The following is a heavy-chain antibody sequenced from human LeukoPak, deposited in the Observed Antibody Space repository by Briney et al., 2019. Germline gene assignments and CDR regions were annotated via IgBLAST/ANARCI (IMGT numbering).Heavy chain of an antibody. CDR2: ISSSGSTI. V-gene: IGHV3-11*01. CDR1: GFTFSDYY. J-gene: IGHJ5*02. Sequence: GGSLRLSCAASGFTFSDYYMSWIRQAPGKGLEWVSYISSSGSTIYYADSVKGRFTISRDNAKNSLYLQMNSLRAEDTAVYYCARAFAAYHGSGSYYNSTYNWFDPWGQGTLVTVSS. D-gene: IGHD3-10*01. CDR3: ARAFAAYHGSGSYYNSTYNWFDP.